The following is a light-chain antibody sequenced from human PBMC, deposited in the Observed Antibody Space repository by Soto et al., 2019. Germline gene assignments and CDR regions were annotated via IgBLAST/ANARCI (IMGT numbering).Light chain of an antibody. CDR2: GAS. J-gene: IGKJ2*01. Sequence: EIVLTQSPGTLSLSPGERATLSCRASQSISSSYLAWYQQKPGQAPRLLIYGASSRATGIPDRFSGSGSGTDFTLTISRLEPEDFAVYYCEQYGSSPYTIGQGTKLVIK. CDR1: QSISSSY. CDR3: EQYGSSPYT. V-gene: IGKV3-20*01.